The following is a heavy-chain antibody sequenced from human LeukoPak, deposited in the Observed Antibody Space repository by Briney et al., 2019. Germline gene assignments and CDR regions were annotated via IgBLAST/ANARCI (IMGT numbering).Heavy chain of an antibody. V-gene: IGHV4-59*08. CDR1: GGSISSYY. D-gene: IGHD5-12*01. Sequence: PSETLSLTCTVSGGSISSYYWSWIRQPPGKGLEWIGYIYYSGSTNYNPSLQSRVTISVDTSKNQFSLKLSSVTAADTAVYYCARGGGYSGYEPFDCWGQGTLVTVSS. CDR3: ARGGGYSGYEPFDC. CDR2: IYYSGST. J-gene: IGHJ4*02.